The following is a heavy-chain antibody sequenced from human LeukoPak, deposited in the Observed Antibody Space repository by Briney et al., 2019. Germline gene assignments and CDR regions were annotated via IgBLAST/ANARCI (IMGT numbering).Heavy chain of an antibody. V-gene: IGHV1-8*01. Sequence: GASVKVSCKASGYTFTSYDINWVRQATGQGLEWMGWMNPNSGNTGYAQKFQGRVTTTRNTSISTAYMELSSLRSEDTAVYYCARGLPTYGSGSYYNVDFDYWGQGTVVTVSS. CDR1: GYTFTSYD. J-gene: IGHJ4*02. CDR2: MNPNSGNT. D-gene: IGHD3-10*01. CDR3: ARGLPTYGSGSYYNVDFDY.